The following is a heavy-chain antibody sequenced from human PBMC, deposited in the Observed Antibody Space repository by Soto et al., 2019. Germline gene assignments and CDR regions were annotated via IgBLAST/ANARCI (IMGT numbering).Heavy chain of an antibody. CDR1: GGSISRGAYY. V-gene: IGHV4-31*03. Sequence: SETRSLTCTVSGGSISRGAYYLSWILQDPGKGLEWIGYIYYSGSTYYNPSLKSRVTISVDTSKNQFSLKLSSVTAADTAVYYCARGCYYDSSGSWEFYQHWGQGTLVTVYS. CDR2: IYYSGST. CDR3: ARGCYYDSSGSWEFYQH. D-gene: IGHD3-22*01. J-gene: IGHJ1*01.